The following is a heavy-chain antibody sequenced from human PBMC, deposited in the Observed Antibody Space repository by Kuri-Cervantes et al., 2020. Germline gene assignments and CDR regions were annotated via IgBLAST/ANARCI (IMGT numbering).Heavy chain of an antibody. CDR1: GFTFSSYG. V-gene: IGHV3-33*01. J-gene: IGHJ6*02. Sequence: LSLTCAASGFTFSSYGMHWVRQAPGKGLEWVAVIWYDGSNKYYADSVKGRFTISRDNSKNTLYLQMNSLRAEDTAVYYCARDGTYYDFWSGYYKERAEYYYYYGMDVWGQGTTVTVSS. D-gene: IGHD3-3*01. CDR2: IWYDGSNK. CDR3: ARDGTYYDFWSGYYKERAEYYYYYGMDV.